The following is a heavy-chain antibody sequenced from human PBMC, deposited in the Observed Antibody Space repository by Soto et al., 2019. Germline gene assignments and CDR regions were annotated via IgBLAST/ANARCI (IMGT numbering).Heavy chain of an antibody. CDR3: ARRDYDFWSGDYEGKYYYYMDV. J-gene: IGHJ6*03. CDR2: ISSSGSTI. V-gene: IGHV3-11*01. Sequence: QVQLVESGGGLVKPGGSLRLSCAAAGFTFSDYYMSWIRQAPGKGLEWVSYISSSGSTIYYADSVKGRFTISRDNAKNSLYLQMNSLRAEDTAGYYRARRDYDFWSGDYEGKYYYYMDVWGKGTTVTVSS. D-gene: IGHD3-3*01. CDR1: GFTFSDYY.